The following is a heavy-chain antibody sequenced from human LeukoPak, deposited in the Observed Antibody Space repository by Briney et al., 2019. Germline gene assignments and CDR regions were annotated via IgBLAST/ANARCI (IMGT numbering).Heavy chain of an antibody. CDR3: ARSSERKYYFDY. CDR1: GFTVSSNY. J-gene: IGHJ4*02. D-gene: IGHD3-22*01. V-gene: IGHV3-53*01. Sequence: GGSLRLSCAASGFTVSSNYMSWVRQAPGKGLEWVSVIYSGGSTYYADSVKGRFTISRDNSKNTLYLQMNSLRAEDTAVYYCARSSERKYYFDYWGQGTLVTVSS. CDR2: IYSGGST.